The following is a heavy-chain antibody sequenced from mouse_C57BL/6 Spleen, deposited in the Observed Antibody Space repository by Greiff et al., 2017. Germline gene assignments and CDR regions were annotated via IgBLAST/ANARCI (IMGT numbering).Heavy chain of an antibody. Sequence: QVQLQQSGAELVRPGTSVKVSCKASGYAFTNYLIEWVKQRPGQGLEWIGVINPGSGGTNYNEEFTGKATLTADKSSSTAYMQLSSLTSEDSAVYFCAREDSLYYDSDGRFAYWGQGTLVTVSA. V-gene: IGHV1-54*01. J-gene: IGHJ3*01. D-gene: IGHD2-4*01. CDR2: INPGSGGT. CDR1: GYAFTNYL. CDR3: AREDSLYYDSDGRFAY.